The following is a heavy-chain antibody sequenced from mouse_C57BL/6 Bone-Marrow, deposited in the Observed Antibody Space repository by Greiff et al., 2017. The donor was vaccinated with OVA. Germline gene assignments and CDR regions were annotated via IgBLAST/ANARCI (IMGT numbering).Heavy chain of an antibody. CDR2: IYPGDGDT. D-gene: IGHD1-1*01. V-gene: IGHV1-82*01. CDR1: GYAFSSSW. J-gene: IGHJ1*03. CDR3: ERVKDYYGSTWYFDV. Sequence: VQLVESGPELVKPGASVKISCKASGYAFSSSWMNWVKQRPGQGLEWIGRIYPGDGDTNYNGKFKGKATLTADKSSSTAYMQLSILTSVDSEVYFCERVKDYYGSTWYFDVWGTGTTVTVSS.